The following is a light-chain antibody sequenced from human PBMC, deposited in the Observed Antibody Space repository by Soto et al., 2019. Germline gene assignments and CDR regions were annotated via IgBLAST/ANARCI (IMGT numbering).Light chain of an antibody. Sequence: ENVLTQSPATLSLSPGERATLSCWASQSVSNSYLAWYQQKPGLAPRLLIYDASSRATGIPDRFSGSASGTDFTLTISRLEPEDFAVYYCQQYGSSPLTFGGGTKVDI. V-gene: IGKV3D-20*01. J-gene: IGKJ4*01. CDR2: DAS. CDR3: QQYGSSPLT. CDR1: QSVSNSY.